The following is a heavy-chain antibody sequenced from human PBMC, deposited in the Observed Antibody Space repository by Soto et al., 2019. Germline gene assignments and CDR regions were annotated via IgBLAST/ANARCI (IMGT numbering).Heavy chain of an antibody. CDR2: ISDSDGST. D-gene: IGHD3-9*01. V-gene: IGHV3-23*01. J-gene: IGHJ4*02. CDR3: AKSPSGDWLLPLDY. Sequence: GGSLRLSCAASGFTFTNYAMNWVRQAPGKGLEWVSTISDSDGSTYYADSVKGRFTISRDNSKNTLYLQMNSLRAEDTAVYYCAKSPSGDWLLPLDYWGQGTLVTVSS. CDR1: GFTFTNYA.